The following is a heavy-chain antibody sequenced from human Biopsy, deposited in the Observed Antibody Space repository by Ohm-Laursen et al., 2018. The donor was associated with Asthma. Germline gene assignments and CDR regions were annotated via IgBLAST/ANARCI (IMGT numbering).Heavy chain of an antibody. CDR1: GGTLSNFA. J-gene: IGHJ6*02. CDR2: IMTVFGTT. V-gene: IGHV1-69*13. CDR3: SRCQVGYSSGWSLLLKKIYYSGMDV. D-gene: IGHD6-19*01. Sequence: SVKVSCKAPGGTLSNFAISWVRQAPGQGLEWLGGIMTVFGTTNYAQKFQGRVTITADESTSTAYMEVTSLRSEDTAIYYCSRCQVGYSSGWSLLLKKIYYSGMDVWGQGTAVTVSS.